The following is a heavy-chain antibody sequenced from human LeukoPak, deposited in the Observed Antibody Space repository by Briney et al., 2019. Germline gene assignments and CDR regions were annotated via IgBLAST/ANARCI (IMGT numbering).Heavy chain of an antibody. CDR1: GFTFSNYW. D-gene: IGHD6-13*01. CDR3: ARDTAGLFDY. V-gene: IGHV3-7*01. Sequence: GGSLRLSCAASGFTFSNYWMSWVRQSPGKGLEWVANINQDGSQTNYVDSVKGRFTISRDNARNSLYLQMTILRADDTSLYHCARDTAGLFDYWDQGSLVTVSS. CDR2: INQDGSQT. J-gene: IGHJ4*02.